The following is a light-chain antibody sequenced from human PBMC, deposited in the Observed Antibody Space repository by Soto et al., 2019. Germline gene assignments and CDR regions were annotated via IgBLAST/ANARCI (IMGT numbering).Light chain of an antibody. CDR1: QSLSSGY. CDR2: GAS. V-gene: IGKV3-20*01. J-gene: IGKJ4*01. CDR3: QKYGGSPLVI. Sequence: ETVLTQSPGTLSLSPGERATLSCRASQSLSSGYLAWYQQRPGQAPRLLISGASSRAPGIPDRFSGTGSGTVFPLTISRLEPEDFAVYYCQKYGGSPLVIFGGGTKVEIK.